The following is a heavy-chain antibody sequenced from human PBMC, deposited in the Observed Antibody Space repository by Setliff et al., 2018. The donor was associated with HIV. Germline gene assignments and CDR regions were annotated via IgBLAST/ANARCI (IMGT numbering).Heavy chain of an antibody. V-gene: IGHV1-18*01. D-gene: IGHD3-10*01. CDR1: GYTFISHG. CDR3: GRTGVVGGGDV. J-gene: IGHJ6*04. Sequence: KVSCKASGYTFISHGISWVRQAPGQGLEWMGWISAHNGDARYAHKLQDRLTMTVDTSTTTAYLALRSLRSDDTAVYYCGRTGVVGGGDVWGKGTTVTVSS. CDR2: ISAHNGDA.